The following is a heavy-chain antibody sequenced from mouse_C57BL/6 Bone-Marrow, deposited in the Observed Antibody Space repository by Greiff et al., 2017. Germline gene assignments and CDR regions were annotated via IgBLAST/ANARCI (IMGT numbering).Heavy chain of an antibody. V-gene: IGHV5-16*01. CDR1: GFTFSDYY. CDR3: ARGDYYGLDY. D-gene: IGHD1-1*01. J-gene: IGHJ2*01. CDR2: INYDGSST. Sequence: EVHLVESEGGLVQPGRSMKLSCTASGFTFSDYYMAWVRQVPEKGLEWVANINYDGSSTNYLDYLKSRFIISRDNAKNILYLQMSSLKSEDTATYDGARGDYYGLDYWGQGTTLTVSS.